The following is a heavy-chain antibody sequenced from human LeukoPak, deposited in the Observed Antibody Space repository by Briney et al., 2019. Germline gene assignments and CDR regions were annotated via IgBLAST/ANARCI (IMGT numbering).Heavy chain of an antibody. CDR2: ISGSGGST. J-gene: IGHJ4*02. D-gene: IGHD1-26*01. CDR1: GFTFSSYG. CDR3: ARESAVVGRNIDY. Sequence: SGGSLRLSCAASGFTFSSYGMSWVRQAPGKGLEWVSAISGSGGSTYSADSVKGRFTISRDNSKNTLYLQMNSLRAEDTAVYYCARESAVVGRNIDYWGQGTLVTVSS. V-gene: IGHV3-23*01.